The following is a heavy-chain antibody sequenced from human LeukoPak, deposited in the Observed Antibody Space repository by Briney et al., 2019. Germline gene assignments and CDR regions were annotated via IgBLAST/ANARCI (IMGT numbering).Heavy chain of an antibody. CDR2: IIPVFGTP. Sequence: SVKVSCKASGGTFSSYAISWVRQAPGQGLEWMGGIIPVFGTPNYAQKFQGRVTITADESTSTAYTELSSLRSEDTAVYYCATYSVSIPGTTLSLSYGMDVWGQGTTVTVSS. J-gene: IGHJ6*02. CDR1: GGTFSSYA. V-gene: IGHV1-69*01. D-gene: IGHD1-1*01. CDR3: ATYSVSIPGTTLSLSYGMDV.